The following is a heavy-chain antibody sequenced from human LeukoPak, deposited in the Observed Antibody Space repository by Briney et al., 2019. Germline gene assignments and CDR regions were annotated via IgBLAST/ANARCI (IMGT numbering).Heavy chain of an antibody. CDR1: GFTFSSYA. CDR2: ISYDGSNK. CDR3: ARGEVVTAIREYFNHYFDY. Sequence: GGSLRLSCAASGFTFSSYAMHWVRQAPGKGLEWVAVISYDGSNKYYADSVKGRFTISRDNSKNTLYLQMNSLRAEDTAVYCCARGEVVTAIREYFNHYFDYWGQGTLVTVSS. D-gene: IGHD2-21*02. V-gene: IGHV3-30*01. J-gene: IGHJ4*02.